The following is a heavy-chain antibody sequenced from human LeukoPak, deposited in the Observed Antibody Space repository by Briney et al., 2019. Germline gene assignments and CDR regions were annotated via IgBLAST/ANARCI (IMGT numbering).Heavy chain of an antibody. CDR3: AKDVNAFCVNDCSDN. CDR2: IWNDGSNK. V-gene: IGHV3-30*02. D-gene: IGHD2-21*01. CDR1: GFTFSDYY. J-gene: IGHJ4*02. Sequence: GGSLRLSCAASGFTFSDYYMSWIRQAPGKGLEWVAFIWNDGSNKYYADSVKGRFTISRDNSKNTVSLEMTNLKPEDTAVYYSAKDVNAFCVNDCSDNWGQGTLVTVSS.